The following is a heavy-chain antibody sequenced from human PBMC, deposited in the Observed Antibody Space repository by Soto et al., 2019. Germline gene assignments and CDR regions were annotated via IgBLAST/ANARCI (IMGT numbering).Heavy chain of an antibody. V-gene: IGHV3-30-3*01. CDR1: GFTFSSYA. J-gene: IGHJ6*02. CDR3: VRDRYDFWSGYLSTRGYYYGMDV. D-gene: IGHD3-3*01. Sequence: PGGSLRLSCAASGFTFSSYAMHWVRQVPGKGLEWVAVISYDGSNKYYADSVKGRFTISRDNSKNTLYLQMNSLRAEDTAVYYCVRDRYDFWSGYLSTRGYYYGMDVSGQGSTVTGSS. CDR2: ISYDGSNK.